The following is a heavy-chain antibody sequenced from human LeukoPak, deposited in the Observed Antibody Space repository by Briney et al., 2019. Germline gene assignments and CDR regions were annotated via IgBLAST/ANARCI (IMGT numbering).Heavy chain of an antibody. CDR1: GFTFSSYG. D-gene: IGHD1-26*01. V-gene: IGHV3-30*02. CDR2: IRYDGSNK. Sequence: PGGSLRLSCAASGFTFSSYGMHWVRQAPGKGLEWVAFIRYDGSNKYYADSVKGRFTISRDNSKNTLYLQMNSLRVDDTAVYYCAKGGPQWELLRAFDIWGQGTMVTVSS. J-gene: IGHJ3*02. CDR3: AKGGPQWELLRAFDI.